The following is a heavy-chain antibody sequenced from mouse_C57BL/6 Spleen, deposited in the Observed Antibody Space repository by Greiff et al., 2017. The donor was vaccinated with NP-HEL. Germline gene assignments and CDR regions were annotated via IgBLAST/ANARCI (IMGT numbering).Heavy chain of an antibody. CDR3: ARLVYGSSNWYFDV. CDR1: GYAFSSSW. J-gene: IGHJ1*03. V-gene: IGHV1-82*01. CDR2: IYPGGGDT. D-gene: IGHD1-1*01. Sequence: QVQLQQSGPELVKPGASVKISCKASGYAFSSSWMNWVKQRPGTGLEWIGRIYPGGGDTNYNGKFKGKATLTADKSSSTAYMQLSSLTSEDSAVYFCARLVYGSSNWYFDVWGTGTTVTVSS.